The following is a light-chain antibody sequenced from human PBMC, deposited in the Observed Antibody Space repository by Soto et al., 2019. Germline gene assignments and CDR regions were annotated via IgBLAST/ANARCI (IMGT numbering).Light chain of an antibody. CDR2: EVT. CDR3: SAHAGIINVV. Sequence: QSVLTQPPSASGSPGQSVTISCTGTSSDVGGYNYVSWYQQHPGKAPKLIIYEVTKRPSGVHDRFSGSKSGNTASLTDSGLQAEDEADYYFSAHAGIINVVFGGGTKLTVL. CDR1: SSDVGGYNY. V-gene: IGLV2-8*01. J-gene: IGLJ3*02.